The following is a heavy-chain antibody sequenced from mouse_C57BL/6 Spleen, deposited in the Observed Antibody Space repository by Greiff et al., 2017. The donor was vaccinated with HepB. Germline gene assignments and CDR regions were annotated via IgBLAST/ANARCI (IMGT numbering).Heavy chain of an antibody. V-gene: IGHV14-3*01. CDR3: ARSPSYDYDGAWFAY. Sequence: VQLQQSVAELVRPGASVKLSCTASGFNIKNTYIHWVKQRPEQGLEWIGRIDPANGNTKYAPKFQGKATITADTSSNTAYLQLSSLTSEDTAIYYCARSPSYDYDGAWFAYWGQGTLVTVSA. D-gene: IGHD2-4*01. CDR1: GFNIKNTY. CDR2: IDPANGNT. J-gene: IGHJ3*01.